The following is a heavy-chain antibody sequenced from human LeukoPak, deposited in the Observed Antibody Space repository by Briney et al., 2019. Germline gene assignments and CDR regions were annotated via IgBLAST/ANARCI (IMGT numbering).Heavy chain of an antibody. J-gene: IGHJ4*02. CDR2: ISSGSSTK. V-gene: IGHV3-48*02. D-gene: IGHD5-12*01. CDR3: ARDGGCSGYVIDY. CDR1: GFTFSNYA. Sequence: GGSLRLSCAASGFTFSNYAMYWVRQAPGKGLEWVSFISSGSSTKNYAESVERRFTISRDNAKNSLNLQMNSLRDEDTALYYCARDGGCSGYVIDYWGQGTLVTVSS.